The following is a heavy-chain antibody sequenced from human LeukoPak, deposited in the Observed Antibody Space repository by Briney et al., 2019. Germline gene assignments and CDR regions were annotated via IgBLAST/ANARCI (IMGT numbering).Heavy chain of an antibody. CDR3: ARDWVRSSCTD. D-gene: IGHD6-13*01. V-gene: IGHV3-23*01. CDR2: ISGSGGST. CDR1: GFTFSSYA. J-gene: IGHJ4*02. Sequence: GGSLRLSCAASGFTFSSYAMSWVRQAPGKGLEWVSAISGSGGSTYYADSVKVRFTISRDNAKNSLYLQMNSLRAEDTAVYYCARDWVRSSCTDWGQGNLVTVSS.